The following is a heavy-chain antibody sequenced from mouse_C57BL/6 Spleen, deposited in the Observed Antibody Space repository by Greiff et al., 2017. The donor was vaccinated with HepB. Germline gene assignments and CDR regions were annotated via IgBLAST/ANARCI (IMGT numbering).Heavy chain of an antibody. J-gene: IGHJ1*03. Sequence: QVQLKESGPGLVQPSQSLSITCTVSGFSLTSYGVHWVRQSPGKGLEWLGVIWSGGSTDYNAAFISRLSISKDNSKSQVFFKMNSLQADDTAIYYCARTLTTVVGHWYFDVWGTGTTVTVSS. D-gene: IGHD1-1*01. CDR1: GFSLTSYG. CDR2: IWSGGST. CDR3: ARTLTTVVGHWYFDV. V-gene: IGHV2-2*01.